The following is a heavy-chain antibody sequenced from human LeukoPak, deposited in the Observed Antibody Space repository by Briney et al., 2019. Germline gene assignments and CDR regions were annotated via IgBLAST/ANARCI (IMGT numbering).Heavy chain of an antibody. D-gene: IGHD3-22*01. CDR3: ATVGFDDSGYYQAYYFDY. Sequence: ASVKVSCKVSGYTLTELSMHWVRQAPGKGLEWMGGFDPEDGETIYAQKFQGRVTMTEDTSTDTAYMELSSLRSEDTAVYYCATVGFDDSGYYQAYYFDYWGRGSLVTVSS. CDR2: FDPEDGET. V-gene: IGHV1-24*01. CDR1: GYTLTELS. J-gene: IGHJ4*02.